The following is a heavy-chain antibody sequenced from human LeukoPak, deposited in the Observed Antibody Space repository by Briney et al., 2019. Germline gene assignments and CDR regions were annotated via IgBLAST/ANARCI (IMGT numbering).Heavy chain of an antibody. CDR2: ISSNGGST. Sequence: GGSLRLSCSASGFTFSSYAMHWVRQAPGKGLEYVSAISSNGGSTYYADSVKGRFTISKDNSKNTLYLQMSSLRAEDTAVYYCVKGGKGISDSSGYYLFDYWGQGTLVTVSS. CDR1: GFTFSSYA. D-gene: IGHD3-22*01. V-gene: IGHV3-64D*09. CDR3: VKGGKGISDSSGYYLFDY. J-gene: IGHJ4*02.